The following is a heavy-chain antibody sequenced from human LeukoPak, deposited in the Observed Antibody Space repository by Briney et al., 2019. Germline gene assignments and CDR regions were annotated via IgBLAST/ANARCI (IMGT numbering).Heavy chain of an antibody. CDR2: ISSSGGST. V-gene: IGHV3-23*01. Sequence: PGGSLRLSCAASGFTFSSYAMSWVRQAPGKGLEWVSAISSSGGSTYYADSVKGRFTISRDNSKNTLYLQMNSLRAEDTAVYYCAVRFSGLLTYWGQGTLVTVSS. J-gene: IGHJ4*02. CDR3: AVRFSGLLTY. CDR1: GFTFSSYA. D-gene: IGHD2-21*02.